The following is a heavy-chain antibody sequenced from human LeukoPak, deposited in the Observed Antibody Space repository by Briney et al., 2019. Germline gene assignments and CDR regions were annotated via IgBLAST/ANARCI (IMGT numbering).Heavy chain of an antibody. CDR3: ARVDWGSGVMDY. CDR2: INSNSGVT. J-gene: IGHJ4*02. D-gene: IGHD3-16*01. CDR1: GYTFTSFG. Sequence: ASVKVSCKASGYTFTSFGIGWVRQAPGQGLEWMGWINSNSGVTKYSQKFQGRVTMTRDTSISTAYMELSRLKSDDTAVYYCARVDWGSGVMDYWGQGTLVTVSS. V-gene: IGHV1-2*02.